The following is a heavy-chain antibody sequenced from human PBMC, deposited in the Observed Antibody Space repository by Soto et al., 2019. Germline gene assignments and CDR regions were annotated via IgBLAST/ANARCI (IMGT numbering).Heavy chain of an antibody. V-gene: IGHV4-39*01. D-gene: IGHD4-4*01. CDR2: IYYSGST. Sequence: SETLCLTCTASGGSISSSSNYWGWIRQPTGQGLEWIGSIYYSGSTYYNPSLKSRVTISVDASKNQFSLKLSSVAAADTAVYYCTRHLEYGNYGRYGMDVWGQGTTFTVS. CDR1: GGSISSSSNY. CDR3: TRHLEYGNYGRYGMDV. J-gene: IGHJ6*02.